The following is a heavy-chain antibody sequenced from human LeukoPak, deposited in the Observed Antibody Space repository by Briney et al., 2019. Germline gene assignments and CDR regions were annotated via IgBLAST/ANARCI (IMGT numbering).Heavy chain of an antibody. CDR3: ARHDYGDTRDY. CDR1: GYSINSAHY. CDR2: ISQSGIA. D-gene: IGHD4-17*01. Sequence: PSETLSLTCAVSGYSINSAHYWGWIRQPPGKGLEWIGNISQSGIASYNPSLKSRVTISVDTSKIQFSLRLTSVTAADTAVYYCARHDYGDTRDYWGPGTLVTVSS. V-gene: IGHV4-38-2*01. J-gene: IGHJ4*02.